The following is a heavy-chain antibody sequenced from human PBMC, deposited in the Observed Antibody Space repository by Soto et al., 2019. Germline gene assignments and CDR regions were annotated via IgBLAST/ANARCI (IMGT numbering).Heavy chain of an antibody. CDR2: ISPDGSEK. CDR3: SRSLDS. J-gene: IGHJ4*02. CDR1: GFTFSNFW. V-gene: IGHV3-7*01. Sequence: LRLSCAASGFTFSNFWMDWVRQAPGKGLEWVANISPDGSEKHYVDSVEGRFTISRDNAKNSLYLQMSSLTAEDSALYYCSRSLDSWGQGTRVTVSS.